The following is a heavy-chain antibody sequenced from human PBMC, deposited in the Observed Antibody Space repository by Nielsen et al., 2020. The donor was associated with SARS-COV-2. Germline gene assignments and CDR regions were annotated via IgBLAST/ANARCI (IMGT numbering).Heavy chain of an antibody. J-gene: IGHJ4*02. CDR3: AKTIAAAGDFDY. CDR1: GFTFSSYA. CDR2: ISGSGGST. V-gene: IGHV3-23*01. Sequence: GESLKISCAASGFTFSSYAMSWVRQAPGKGLEWVSAISGSGGSTYYADSVKGRFTISRDNSKNTLDLQMNSLRAEDTAVYYCAKTIAAAGDFDYWGQGTLVTVSS. D-gene: IGHD6-13*01.